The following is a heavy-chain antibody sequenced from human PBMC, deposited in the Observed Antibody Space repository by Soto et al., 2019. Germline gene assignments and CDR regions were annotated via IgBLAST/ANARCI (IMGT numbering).Heavy chain of an antibody. CDR3: ARDLVGRGVGGFDY. CDR2: ISSSSSYI. Sequence: EVQLVESGGGLVKPGGSLRLSCAASGFTFSSYSMNWVRQAPGKGLEWVSSISSSSSYIYYADSVKGRFTISRDNAKNSLYLQMNSLRAEDTAVYYCARDLVGRGVGGFDYWGQGTLVTVSS. V-gene: IGHV3-21*01. D-gene: IGHD3-10*01. CDR1: GFTFSSYS. J-gene: IGHJ4*02.